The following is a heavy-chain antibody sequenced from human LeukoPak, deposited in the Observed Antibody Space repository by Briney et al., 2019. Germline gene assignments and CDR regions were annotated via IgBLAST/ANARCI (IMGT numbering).Heavy chain of an antibody. D-gene: IGHD4-23*01. CDR2: IYSGGST. V-gene: IGHV3-53*01. J-gene: IGHJ6*03. Sequence: GGSLRLSCAASGLTVSKNYMSWVRQAPGKGLESVSVIYSGGSTYYADSVRGRFIISRDNSKNTLYLQMNSLRVEDTAVYYCARVGGPSHYGGETYYMDVWGKGTTVTISS. CDR3: ARVGGPSHYGGETYYMDV. CDR1: GLTVSKNY.